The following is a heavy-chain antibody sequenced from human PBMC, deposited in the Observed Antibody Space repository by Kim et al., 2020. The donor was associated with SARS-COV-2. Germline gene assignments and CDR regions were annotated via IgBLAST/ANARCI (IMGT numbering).Heavy chain of an antibody. CDR2: IKVDGSEK. V-gene: IGHV3-7*01. J-gene: IGHJ6*02. D-gene: IGHD3-22*01. CDR1: GFTFSRYW. CDR3: ARDYDSRGYTVEAV. Sequence: GGSLRLSCAASGFTFSRYWMSWVRQAPGKGLEWVANIKVDGSEKYYVEAVKGRFTISRDNAKNSLYLQMNSLRVEDTAVYYCARDYDSRGYTVEAVWGQGTMVTVSS.